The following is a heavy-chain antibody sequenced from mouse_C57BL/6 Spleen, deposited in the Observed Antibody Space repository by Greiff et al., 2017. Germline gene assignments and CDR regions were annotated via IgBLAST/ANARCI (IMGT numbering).Heavy chain of an antibody. V-gene: IGHV1-80*01. Sequence: VQLQESGAELVKPGASVKISCKASGYAFSSYWMNWVKQRPGKGLEWIGQIYPGDGDTNYNGKFKGKATLTADNSSSTAYMQLSSLTSEDSAVYFCERVTAQARYFDVWGTGTTVTVSS. CDR1: GYAFSSYW. CDR3: ERVTAQARYFDV. CDR2: IYPGDGDT. D-gene: IGHD3-2*02. J-gene: IGHJ1*03.